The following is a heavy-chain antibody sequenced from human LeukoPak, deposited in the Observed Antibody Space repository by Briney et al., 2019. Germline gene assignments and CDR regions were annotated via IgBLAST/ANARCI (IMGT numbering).Heavy chain of an antibody. Sequence: SETLSLTCTVSGGSISSYYWSWIRQPPGKGLEWIGYIYYSGSTNYNPSLKSRVTISVDTSKNQFSLKLSSVTAADTAVYYCAVTMVRGLIDYWGQGTLVTVSS. CDR3: AVTMVRGLIDY. CDR1: GGSISSYY. D-gene: IGHD3-10*01. CDR2: IYYSGST. V-gene: IGHV4-59*01. J-gene: IGHJ4*02.